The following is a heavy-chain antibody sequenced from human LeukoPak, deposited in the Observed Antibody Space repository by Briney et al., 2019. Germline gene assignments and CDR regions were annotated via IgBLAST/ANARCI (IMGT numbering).Heavy chain of an antibody. J-gene: IGHJ4*02. V-gene: IGHV1-69*01. D-gene: IGHD1-26*01. CDR3: ARDRSRPAIVGATGYFDY. CDR2: IIPIFGTA. Sequence: SVKVSCKASGGTFSSYAISWVRQAPGQGLEWMGGIIPIFGTANYAQKFQGRVTITADESTSTAYMELSSLRSEDTAVYYCARDRSRPAIVGATGYFDYWGQGTLVTVSS. CDR1: GGTFSSYA.